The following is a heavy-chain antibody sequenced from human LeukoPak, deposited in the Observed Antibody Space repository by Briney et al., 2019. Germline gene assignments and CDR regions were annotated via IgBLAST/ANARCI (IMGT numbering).Heavy chain of an antibody. CDR2: ISYDGSSK. V-gene: IGHV3-30*18. Sequence: GGSLRLSCAASGFTFSSYGMHWVRQAPGKGLEWVAVISYDGSSKYYADSVKGRFTISRDNSKNTLYLQMNSLRAEDTAVYYCAKDPGDYWGQGTLVTVSS. CDR3: AKDPGDY. CDR1: GFTFSSYG. J-gene: IGHJ4*02.